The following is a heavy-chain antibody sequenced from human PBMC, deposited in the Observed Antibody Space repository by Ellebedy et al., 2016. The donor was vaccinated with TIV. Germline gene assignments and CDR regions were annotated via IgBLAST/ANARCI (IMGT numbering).Heavy chain of an antibody. CDR3: ARGSSSRGYFDS. Sequence: GESLKISXAASGFTFSYYSMHWVRQAPGKGLEWVAVISHDGSNKYHAESVKGRFTISRDDSKNTLYLQMNTLRTEDTALYFGARGSSSRGYFDSWGQGTLVTSPQ. CDR2: ISHDGSNK. CDR1: GFTFSYYS. J-gene: IGHJ4*02. V-gene: IGHV3-30-3*01. D-gene: IGHD6-13*01.